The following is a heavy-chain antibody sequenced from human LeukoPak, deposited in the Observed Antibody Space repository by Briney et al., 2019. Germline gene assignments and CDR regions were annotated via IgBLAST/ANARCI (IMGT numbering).Heavy chain of an antibody. CDR2: ISAYNGNT. CDR1: GYTFTSYG. V-gene: IGHV1-18*04. D-gene: IGHD3-10*01. J-gene: IGHJ5*02. CDR3: ARGSDYYGSGSYKPWFDP. Sequence: ASVTVSCKASGYTFTSYGISWVRQAPGQGLEWMGWISAYNGNTNYAQKLQGRVTMTTDTSTSTAYMELRSLRSDDTAVYYCARGSDYYGSGSYKPWFDPWGQGTLVTVSS.